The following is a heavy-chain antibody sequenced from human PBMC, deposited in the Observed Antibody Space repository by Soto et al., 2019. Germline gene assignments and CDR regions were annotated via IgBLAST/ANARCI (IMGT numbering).Heavy chain of an antibody. V-gene: IGHV3-30-3*01. CDR3: ARGGVWIAVAQYDGMDV. D-gene: IGHD6-19*01. CDR2: ISYDGSNK. Sequence: QVQLVESGGGVVQPGRSLRLSCAASGFTFSSYAMHWVRQAPGKGLEWVAVISYDGSNKYYADSVKGRFTISRDNSKNTLYLQMNSLRAEDTAVYYCARGGVWIAVAQYDGMDVW. J-gene: IGHJ6*01. CDR1: GFTFSSYA.